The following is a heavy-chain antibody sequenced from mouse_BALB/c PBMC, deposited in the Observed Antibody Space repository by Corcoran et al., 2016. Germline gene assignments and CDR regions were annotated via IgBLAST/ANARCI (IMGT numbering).Heavy chain of an antibody. V-gene: IGHV1S34*01. Sequence: LVKTGASVKISCKASGYSFTGYYMHWVKQSHGKSLEWIGYISCYNGATSYNKKFKGKAPFTVDTSSSTAYMQFNSLTSEDSAGDYCAREGNNYFDYWGQGTTLTVSS. CDR3: AREGNNYFDY. CDR2: ISCYNGAT. CDR1: GYSFTGYY. D-gene: IGHD2-1*01. J-gene: IGHJ2*01.